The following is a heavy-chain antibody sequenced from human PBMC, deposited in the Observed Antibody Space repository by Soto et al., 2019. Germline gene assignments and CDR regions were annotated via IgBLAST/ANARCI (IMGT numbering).Heavy chain of an antibody. CDR1: GFIFSSYG. D-gene: IGHD3-16*01. CDR2: ILYDGDNK. CDR3: VRDGGEFDY. J-gene: IGHJ4*02. V-gene: IGHV3-33*01. Sequence: QVQLVESGGGVVQPGRSLRLSCAASGFIFSSYGIHWVRQAPGKGLEWVAIILYDGDNKYYADSVKGRFTISRDNSKNTVYLQMNSLRVEDTALYYCVRDGGEFDYWGQGTLVTVSS.